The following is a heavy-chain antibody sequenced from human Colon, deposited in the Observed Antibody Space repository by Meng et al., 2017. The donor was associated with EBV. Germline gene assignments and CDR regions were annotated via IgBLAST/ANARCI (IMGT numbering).Heavy chain of an antibody. J-gene: IGHJ4*02. Sequence: VQSGGEVKKPGDSVRFSVDASGYTFASYGISWLQQAPGQGLEWMGWFVNNVDTYSAQKFQGRVTMTTDTHTSTAFMELRSLRSDDTAVYYCARGTPGRSYSDYWGQGTLVTVSS. D-gene: IGHD3-10*01. CDR3: ARGTPGRSYSDY. V-gene: IGHV1-18*01. CDR2: FVNNVDT. CDR1: GYTFASYG.